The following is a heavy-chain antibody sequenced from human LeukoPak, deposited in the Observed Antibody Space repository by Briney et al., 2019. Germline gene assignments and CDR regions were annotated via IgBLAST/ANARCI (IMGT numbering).Heavy chain of an antibody. V-gene: IGHV1-2*02. CDR3: AQFWSGYFGY. CDR2: INPNSGGT. J-gene: IGHJ4*02. Sequence: ASVKVSFKASVYTFTCYYLHWVRQAPGQGLEWMGWINPNSGGTNYAQKFQGRVTMTRDTSISTAYMELSRLRSDDTAVYYCAQFWSGYFGYWGQGTLVTVSS. CDR1: VYTFTCYY. D-gene: IGHD3-3*01.